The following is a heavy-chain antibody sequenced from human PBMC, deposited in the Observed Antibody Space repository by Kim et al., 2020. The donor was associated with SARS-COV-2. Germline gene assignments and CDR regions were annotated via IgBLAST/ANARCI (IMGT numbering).Heavy chain of an antibody. V-gene: IGHV3-48*03. CDR3: ARVGASYGITIFGVVPYGMDV. J-gene: IGHJ6*02. Sequence: GGSLRLSCGASGFTFSSYEMNWVRQAPGKGLEWVSSISSSGGTTYYADSVKGRFTISRDNAKNSLYLQMNSLRAEDTAIYYCARVGASYGITIFGVVPYGMDVWGQGTTVTVSS. D-gene: IGHD3-3*01. CDR1: GFTFSSYE. CDR2: ISSSGGTT.